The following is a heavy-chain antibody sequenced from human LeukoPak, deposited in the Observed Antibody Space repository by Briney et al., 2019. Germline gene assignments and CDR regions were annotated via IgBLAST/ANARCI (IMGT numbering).Heavy chain of an antibody. Sequence: QPGRSLRLSCAASGFTFSSYGMHWARQAPGEGLEWVAVISYDGSNKYYAHSVKGRFTISRDNSKNTLYLQMNSLRAEDTAVYYCAKDSSGYRNYFDYWGQGTLVTVSS. CDR2: ISYDGSNK. CDR3: AKDSSGYRNYFDY. J-gene: IGHJ4*02. D-gene: IGHD3-22*01. V-gene: IGHV3-30*18. CDR1: GFTFSSYG.